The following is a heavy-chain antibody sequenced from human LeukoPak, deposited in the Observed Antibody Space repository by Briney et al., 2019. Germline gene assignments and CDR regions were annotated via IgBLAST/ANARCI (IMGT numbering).Heavy chain of an antibody. CDR3: ARVSTVTTNYFDY. CDR2: IYYSGST. D-gene: IGHD4-17*01. Sequence: PSQTLSLTCTVSGGSISSGGYYWSWIRQHPGKGLEWIGYIYYSGSTYYNPSLKSRVTISVDTSKNQFPLKLSSVTAADTAVYYCARVSTVTTNYFDYWGQGTLVTVSS. CDR1: GGSISSGGYY. V-gene: IGHV4-31*03. J-gene: IGHJ4*02.